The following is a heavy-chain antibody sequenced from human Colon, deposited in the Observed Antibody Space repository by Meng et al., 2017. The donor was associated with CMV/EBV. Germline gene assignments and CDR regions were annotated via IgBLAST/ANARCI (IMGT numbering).Heavy chain of an antibody. CDR3: ARGAKLVGGGLYFDY. CDR2: IHQDGSER. J-gene: IGHJ4*02. V-gene: IGHV3-7*01. Sequence: GGSLRLSCAVSGFTFSSYSMIWVRQAPGKGLEWVANIHQDGSERYYVDSVKGRFTVSRDNAKISVYLQMDSLRAEDTAVYYCARGAKLVGGGLYFDYWGLGTLVTVSS. D-gene: IGHD1-26*01. CDR1: GFTFSSYS.